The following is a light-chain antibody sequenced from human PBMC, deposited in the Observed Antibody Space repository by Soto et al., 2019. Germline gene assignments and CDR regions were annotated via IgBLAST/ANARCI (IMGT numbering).Light chain of an antibody. V-gene: IGLV2-14*01. CDR2: KVS. CDR3: MSYTNTPKLI. J-gene: IGLJ2*01. Sequence: QSALTQPASVSGSPGQSITISCTGSSSDIVGYNFVSWYQQHPGKAPKLIISKVSDRPSGISNRFSGSKSGNTASLTISGLQAEDEADYYCMSYTNTPKLIFGGGTKVTVL. CDR1: SSDIVGYNF.